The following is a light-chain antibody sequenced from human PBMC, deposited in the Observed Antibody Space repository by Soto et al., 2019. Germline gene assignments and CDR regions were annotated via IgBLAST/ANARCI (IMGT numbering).Light chain of an antibody. Sequence: EIVLTQSPGTLALSPGERATLSCRASRSVSSRYLAWYQRKPGQAPRLLIYGASSRATGIPDSFSGSGSGTDFTLTISRLEPDDGAVYHCHQDGYSPNTFGQGTKLEI. CDR2: GAS. CDR3: HQDGYSPNT. J-gene: IGKJ2*01. CDR1: RSVSSRY. V-gene: IGKV3-20*01.